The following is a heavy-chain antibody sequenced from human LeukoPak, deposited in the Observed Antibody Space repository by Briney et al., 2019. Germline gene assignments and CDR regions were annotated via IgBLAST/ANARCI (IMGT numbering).Heavy chain of an antibody. J-gene: IGHJ4*02. CDR2: ISAYNGNT. D-gene: IGHD3-10*01. Sequence: ASVKVSCKASGYTFTSYGISWVRQAPGQGLEWMGWISAYNGNTNYAQKFQGRVTMTKDTSTDTAYMELSSLRSEDTAVYYCATVPLRLWFGSVYFDYWGQGTLVTVSS. V-gene: IGHV1-18*01. CDR3: ATVPLRLWFGSVYFDY. CDR1: GYTFTSYG.